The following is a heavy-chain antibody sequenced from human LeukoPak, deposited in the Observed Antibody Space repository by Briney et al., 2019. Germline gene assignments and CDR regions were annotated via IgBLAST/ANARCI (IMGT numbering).Heavy chain of an antibody. Sequence: PGGSLRLSCAASGFTFSSYGMHWVRQAPGKGLEWVAVISYDGSNKYYADSVKGRFTISRDNSKNTLYLQMNSLRAEDTAVYYCARVLQLRLYDRGAFDIWGQGTMVTVSS. CDR2: ISYDGSNK. V-gene: IGHV3-30*03. CDR1: GFTFSSYG. D-gene: IGHD3-22*01. J-gene: IGHJ3*02. CDR3: ARVLQLRLYDRGAFDI.